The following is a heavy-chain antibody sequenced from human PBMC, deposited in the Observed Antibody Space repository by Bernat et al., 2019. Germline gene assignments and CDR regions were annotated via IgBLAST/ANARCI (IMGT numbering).Heavy chain of an antibody. D-gene: IGHD6-13*01. J-gene: IGHJ5*02. CDR3: AINRAAAGTGDNWFDP. V-gene: IGHV3-30*03. CDR1: GITFSSYG. Sequence: QVQLVESGGGVVQPGRSLRLSCAASGITFSSYGMHWVRQAPGKGLEWVAVISYDGSNKYYADSVKGRFTISRDNSKNTLYLQMNSLRAEDTAVYYCAINRAAAGTGDNWFDPWGQGTLVTVSS. CDR2: ISYDGSNK.